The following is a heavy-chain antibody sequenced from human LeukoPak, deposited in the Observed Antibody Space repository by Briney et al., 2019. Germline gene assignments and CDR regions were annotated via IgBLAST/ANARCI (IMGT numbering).Heavy chain of an antibody. CDR2: INPNSGGT. V-gene: IGHV1-2*02. CDR3: ARDYCSSSSCYADY. J-gene: IGHJ4*02. Sequence: ASVKVSCKASGYTFTGYYMHWVRQAPGQGLEWMGCINPNSGGTNYAQKFQGRVTMTRDTSISTAYMELSRLRSDDTAAYYCARDYCSSSSCYADYWGQGTLVTVSS. CDR1: GYTFTGYY. D-gene: IGHD2-2*01.